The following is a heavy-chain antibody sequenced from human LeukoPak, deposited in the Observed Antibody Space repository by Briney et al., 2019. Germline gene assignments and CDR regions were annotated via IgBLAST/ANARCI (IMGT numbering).Heavy chain of an antibody. Sequence: PSETLSLTCTVSGGSINSHSYYWGWIRQPPGKGLEWIGSVYYDGTSYSNPSLKGRVGVFVDTSRDQFSLDLDFVTAADTALYYCVRHVSTNTGYFDSCGQGTLVSVSS. CDR3: VRHVSTNTGYFDS. CDR2: VYYDGTS. J-gene: IGHJ4*02. D-gene: IGHD5-24*01. V-gene: IGHV4-39*01. CDR1: GGSINSHSYY.